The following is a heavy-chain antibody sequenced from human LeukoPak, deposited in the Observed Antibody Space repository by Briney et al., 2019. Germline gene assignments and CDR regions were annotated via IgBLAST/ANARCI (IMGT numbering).Heavy chain of an antibody. CDR3: ARDRTDGLVVVAARLDY. J-gene: IGHJ4*02. V-gene: IGHV3-20*04. D-gene: IGHD2-15*01. CDR2: INWNGGST. Sequence: GGSLRLSCAASGFTFDDYGMSWVRQAPGKGLEWVSGINWNGGSTGYADSVKGRFTISRDNAKNSLYLQMNSLRAEDTALYYCARDRTDGLVVVAARLDYWGQGTLVTVSS. CDR1: GFTFDDYG.